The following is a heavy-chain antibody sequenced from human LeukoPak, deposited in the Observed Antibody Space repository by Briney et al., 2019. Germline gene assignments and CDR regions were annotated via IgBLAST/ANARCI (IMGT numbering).Heavy chain of an antibody. CDR1: GGSISSGTYY. CDR3: ARGPYAWGYIDY. J-gene: IGHJ4*02. V-gene: IGHV4-61*02. Sequence: SQTLSLTCTVSGGSISSGTYYWSWIRQPAGKGLEWIGRFYTSGSTNYNPSLKSRVTISVDTSKNQFSLKLSSVTAAYTAVDYCARGPYAWGYIDYWGQGTLVTVSS. CDR2: FYTSGST. D-gene: IGHD7-27*01.